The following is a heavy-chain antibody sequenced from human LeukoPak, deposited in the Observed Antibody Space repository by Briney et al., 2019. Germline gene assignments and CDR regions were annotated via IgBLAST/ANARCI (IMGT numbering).Heavy chain of an antibody. CDR2: ISYSGST. J-gene: IGHJ4*02. D-gene: IGHD2-15*01. CDR3: ARGRIGGNY. Sequence: SETLSLTCTASGGSISSYYWSWIRQPPGKGLEWIGCISYSGSTNYNPSLKSRVTISVDTSKNQFSLKLTSVTAADTAVFYCARGRIGGNYWGQGTLVTVSS. CDR1: GGSISSYY. V-gene: IGHV4-59*01.